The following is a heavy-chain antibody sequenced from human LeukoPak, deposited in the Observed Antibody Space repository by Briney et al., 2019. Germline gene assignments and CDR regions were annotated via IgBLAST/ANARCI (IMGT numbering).Heavy chain of an antibody. CDR1: GITLNIFA. D-gene: IGHD1-26*01. Sequence: PGGSLRLSRAASGITLNIFAMNWVRQAPGKGLEWVSAITRSGTNTFYRDSVKSRFTVSRDNSKNTIFLQMNTLRADDTAVYFCATDPATVGVTTRDYWGQGTPVTVSS. CDR3: ATDPATVGVTTRDY. J-gene: IGHJ4*02. CDR2: ITRSGTNT. V-gene: IGHV3-23*01.